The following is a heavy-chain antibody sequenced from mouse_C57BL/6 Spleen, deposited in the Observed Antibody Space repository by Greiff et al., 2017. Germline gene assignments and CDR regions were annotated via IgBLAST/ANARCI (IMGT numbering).Heavy chain of an antibody. CDR2: ISSGGSYT. Sequence: EVNVVESGGDLVKPGGSLKLSCAASGFTFSSYGMSWVRQTPDKRLEWVATISSGGSYTYYPDSVKGRFTISRDNAKNTLYLQMSSLKSEDTAMYYCARLAYSFDYWGQGTTLTVSS. CDR3: ARLAYSFDY. CDR1: GFTFSSYG. V-gene: IGHV5-6*01. J-gene: IGHJ2*01.